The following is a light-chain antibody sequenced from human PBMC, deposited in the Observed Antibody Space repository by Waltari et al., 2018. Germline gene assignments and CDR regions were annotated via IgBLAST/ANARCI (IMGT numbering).Light chain of an antibody. V-gene: IGLV1-44*01. CDR3: AAWDDSVNGYV. J-gene: IGLJ1*01. Sequence: QSVLTQPPSASGTPGERVTISCSGSRSNIGDNAVNWYQHIPGAAPALLIYTDNQRPAGVPARFSGSTSGTSASLGISGLQSEDDATYYCAAWDDSVNGYVFGSGTEVTVL. CDR2: TDN. CDR1: RSNIGDNA.